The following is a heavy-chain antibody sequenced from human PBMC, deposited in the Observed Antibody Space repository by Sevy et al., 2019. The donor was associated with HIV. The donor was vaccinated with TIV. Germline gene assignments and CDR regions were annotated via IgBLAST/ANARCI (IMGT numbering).Heavy chain of an antibody. J-gene: IGHJ5*02. V-gene: IGHV4-34*01. D-gene: IGHD2-2*01. CDR1: GGSFSGYY. CDR2: INHSGST. CDR3: ASGGPYCSSTSCYGRPDNWFDP. Sequence: SETLSLTCAVYGGSFSGYYWSWIRQPPGKGLEWIGEINHSGSTNYNPSLKSRVTISVDTSKNQFSLKLSSVTAADTAVDYCASGGPYCSSTSCYGRPDNWFDPWGQGTLVTVSS.